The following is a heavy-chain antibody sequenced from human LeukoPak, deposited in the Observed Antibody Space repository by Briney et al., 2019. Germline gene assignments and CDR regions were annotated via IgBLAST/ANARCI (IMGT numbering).Heavy chain of an antibody. CDR3: VRGERDGSGTYFNVRFGP. D-gene: IGHD3-10*01. CDR1: GGAISTYL. Sequence: SETLSLTCTVSGGAISTYLWSWIRQPPGKGLEWIGYIYYTGSTNYNPSLKSRVTMSVDTSKNQFSLSLTSVTAADTALYYCVRGERDGSGTYFNVRFGPWGQGSLVTVSS. J-gene: IGHJ5*02. V-gene: IGHV4-59*08. CDR2: IYYTGST.